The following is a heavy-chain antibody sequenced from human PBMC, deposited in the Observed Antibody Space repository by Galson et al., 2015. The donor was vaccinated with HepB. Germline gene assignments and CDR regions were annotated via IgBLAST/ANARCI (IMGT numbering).Heavy chain of an antibody. CDR2: IDIGNTFI. Sequence: SLTLSCAAPGFTLSTYNMNWVRQAPGKGLEWVSFIDIGNTFIKYTESVKGRFTISRDDAKNSLYLQMSSLRAEDTALYYCARDLGTSRRAYDIWGQGTLVTVSS. CDR3: ARDLGTSRRAYDI. CDR1: GFTLSTYN. V-gene: IGHV3-21*01. D-gene: IGHD1-1*01. J-gene: IGHJ3*02.